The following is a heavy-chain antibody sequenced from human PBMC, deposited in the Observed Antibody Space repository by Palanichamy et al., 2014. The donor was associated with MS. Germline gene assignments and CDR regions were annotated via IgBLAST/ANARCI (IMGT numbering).Heavy chain of an antibody. J-gene: IGHJ3*02. Sequence: EVQLVESGGGLVQPGGSLTLSCVVSGFTLSDHYIDWVRQAPGKGLEWVGRSRDKGHRYSTDYAASVTGRFTISRDDSMNSLYLQMNSLKTDDTAVYYCSRGGHYGDSGNRPAFHIWGQGTMVTVSS. D-gene: IGHD4/OR15-4a*01. CDR1: GFTLSDHY. CDR3: SRGGHYGDSGNRPAFHI. V-gene: IGHV3-72*01. CDR2: SRDKGHRYST.